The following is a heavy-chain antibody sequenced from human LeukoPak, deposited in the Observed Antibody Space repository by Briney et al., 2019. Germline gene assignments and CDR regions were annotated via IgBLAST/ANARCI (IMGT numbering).Heavy chain of an antibody. CDR2: ISGSGGST. CDR1: GFTFSSYA. V-gene: IGHV3-23*01. D-gene: IGHD3-22*01. Sequence: PGGSLRLSCAASGFTFSSYAMSWVRQAPGKGLEWVSAISGSGGSTYYADSVKGRFTISRDNSKNTLYLQMNSLRAEDTAVYYCAKDCYYYDSSGYDRSDSGYWGQGTLVTVSS. J-gene: IGHJ4*02. CDR3: AKDCYYYDSSGYDRSDSGY.